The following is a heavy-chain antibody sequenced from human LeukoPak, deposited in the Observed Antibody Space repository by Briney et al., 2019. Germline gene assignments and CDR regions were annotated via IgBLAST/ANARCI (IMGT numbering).Heavy chain of an antibody. CDR2: ISSSSSTI. CDR3: ARDRPGSMDV. J-gene: IGHJ6*02. D-gene: IGHD3-10*01. Sequence: PGGSLRLSCAASGFTFSSYGMNWVRQAPGKGLEWASYISSSSSTIHYADPLKGRFTISRDNAKSSLYLQMNSLRAEDTAVYYCARDRPGSMDVWGQGTTVTVSS. V-gene: IGHV3-48*01. CDR1: GFTFSSYG.